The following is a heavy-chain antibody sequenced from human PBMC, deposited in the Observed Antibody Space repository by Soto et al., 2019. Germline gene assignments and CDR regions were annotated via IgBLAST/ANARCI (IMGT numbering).Heavy chain of an antibody. Sequence: TGGSLRLSCAASGFNFGVFGIHWVRQAPGKGLEWLSVLSYEGSEEYYADSVRGRFTISRDNSKNMLFLQMDSLRVDDTGVYYCALTRRSSLLEVAGPGFEYWGQGTLVTVSS. CDR2: LSYEGSEE. CDR3: ALTRRSSLLEVAGPGFEY. V-gene: IGHV3-30*03. J-gene: IGHJ4*02. D-gene: IGHD6-19*01. CDR1: GFNFGVFG.